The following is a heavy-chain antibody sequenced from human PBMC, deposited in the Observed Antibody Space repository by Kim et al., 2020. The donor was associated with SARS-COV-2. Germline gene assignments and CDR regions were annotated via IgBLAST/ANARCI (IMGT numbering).Heavy chain of an antibody. CDR3: ARVGNHGGYDY. D-gene: IGHD3-16*01. J-gene: IGHJ4*02. CDR2: IYYSGST. Sequence: SETLSLTCTVYGGSISSYYWSWIRQPPGKGLEWIGYIYYSGSTNYNPSLKSRVTISVDTSKNQFSLKLSSVTAADTAVYYCARVGNHGGYDYWGQGTLVTVSS. V-gene: IGHV4-59*01. CDR1: GGSISSYY.